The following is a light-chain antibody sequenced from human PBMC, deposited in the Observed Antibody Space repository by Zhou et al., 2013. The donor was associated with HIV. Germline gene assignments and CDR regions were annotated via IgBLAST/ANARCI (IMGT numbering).Light chain of an antibody. CDR3: QQYGSSPPT. CDR2: GAS. CDR1: QSVSSNS. Sequence: EIVLTQSPGTLSLSPGERATLSCRASQSVSSNSLAWYQQKPGQAPSLLIFGASSRATGIPDTFSGSGSGTDFTLTISRLEPEDFAVYYCQQYGSSPPTFGQGTRL. V-gene: IGKV3-20*01. J-gene: IGKJ5*01.